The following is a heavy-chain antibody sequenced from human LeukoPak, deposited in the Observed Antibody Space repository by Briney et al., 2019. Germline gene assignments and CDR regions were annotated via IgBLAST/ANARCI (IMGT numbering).Heavy chain of an antibody. CDR3: ARECRDPDPDAFDI. Sequence: SETLSLTCTVSGGSLSSSFYYWAWIRQPPGKGLEWIGSLSYSGSTYYNPSLKSRVTISLDTSKNQFSLKLTSVTAADTAVYYCARECRDPDPDAFDIWGQGTMVTVSS. CDR2: LSYSGST. V-gene: IGHV4-39*07. J-gene: IGHJ3*02. D-gene: IGHD2-15*01. CDR1: GGSLSSSFYY.